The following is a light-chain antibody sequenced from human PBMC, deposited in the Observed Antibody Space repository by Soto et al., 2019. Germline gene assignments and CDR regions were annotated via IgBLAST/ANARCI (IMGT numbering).Light chain of an antibody. CDR3: AAWDDSLNGP. CDR1: SSNIGNNA. Sequence: QSVLTQPPSVSEAPRQRVTISCSGSSSNIGNNAVNWYQQLPGKAPKLLIYSDDLLPSGVSDRFSGSKSGTSASLAISGLQSEDEAYYYCAAWDDSLNGPFGGGTKVTVL. CDR2: SDD. J-gene: IGLJ2*01. V-gene: IGLV1-36*01.